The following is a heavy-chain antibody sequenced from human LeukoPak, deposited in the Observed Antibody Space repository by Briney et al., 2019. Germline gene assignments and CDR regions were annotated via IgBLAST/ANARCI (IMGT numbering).Heavy chain of an antibody. D-gene: IGHD3-3*01. CDR1: GFTVSSNY. CDR3: ARAGYSDFWSGYYWDY. CDR2: MYSGGST. V-gene: IGHV3-66*01. Sequence: GGSLRLSCAASGFTVSSNYMNWVRQAPGKGLEWVSVMYSGGSTFYGDSVKGRFTISRDNSMNTLYLQMNSLRVDDTAVYYCARAGYSDFWSGYYWDYWGQGTLATVSS. J-gene: IGHJ4*02.